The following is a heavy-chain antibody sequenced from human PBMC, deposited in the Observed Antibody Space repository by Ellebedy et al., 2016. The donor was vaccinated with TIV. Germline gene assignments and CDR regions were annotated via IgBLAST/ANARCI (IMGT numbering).Heavy chain of an antibody. CDR3: ARDQGHRTAVVGTNADY. CDR2: IRSGGAT. CDR1: RFTFSSSA. J-gene: IGHJ4*02. V-gene: IGHV3-23*01. D-gene: IGHD6-13*01. Sequence: PGGSLRLSCAASRFTFSSSAMSWVRQAPGKGLEWVSSIRSGGATSYADSVKGRFTSSRDNSENTLYLQMDSLRAEDTAVYYCARDQGHRTAVVGTNADYWGQGTLVTVSS.